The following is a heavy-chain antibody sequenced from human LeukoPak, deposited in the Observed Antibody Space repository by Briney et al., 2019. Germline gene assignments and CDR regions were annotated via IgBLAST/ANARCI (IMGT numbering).Heavy chain of an antibody. D-gene: IGHD5-12*01. Sequence: GGSLRLSCAASGFTFSNAWMNWVRQAPGKGLEWVSVIYSGGSTYYADSVKGRFTISRDNSKNTLYLQMNSLRAEDTAVYYCARDGGYSGYDSYYYYYGMDVWGQGTTVTVSS. J-gene: IGHJ6*02. CDR3: ARDGGYSGYDSYYYYYGMDV. CDR2: IYSGGST. CDR1: GFTFSNAW. V-gene: IGHV3-53*01.